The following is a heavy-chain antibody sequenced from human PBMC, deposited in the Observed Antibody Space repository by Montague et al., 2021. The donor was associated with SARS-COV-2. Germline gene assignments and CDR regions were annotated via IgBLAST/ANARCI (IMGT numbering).Heavy chain of an antibody. V-gene: IGHV4-4*07. CDR1: GGSITGFS. J-gene: IGHJ4*02. D-gene: IGHD6-6*01. CDR3: ARTPTRPLSLDS. CDR2: VTTSGTT. Sequence: SETLSLTCAVSGGSITGFSWRWVRQPGGKGLEWIGRVTTSGTTNXSPSLRSRVTMSVDTSKNQFSLNLNSVTAADTAIYYCARTPTRPLSLDSWGQGTLVTVSS.